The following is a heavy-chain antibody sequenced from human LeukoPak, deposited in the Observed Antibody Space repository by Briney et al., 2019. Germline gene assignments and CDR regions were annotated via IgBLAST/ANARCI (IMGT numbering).Heavy chain of an antibody. CDR2: IYPDGRT. D-gene: IGHD4-17*01. V-gene: IGHV3-53*01. CDR1: GFTVTDNY. CDR3: ARTNPVYGDYDY. J-gene: IGHJ4*02. Sequence: GGSLRLSCAVSGFTVTDNYMSWVRQAPGKGLQWVSAIYPDGRTYYADSVKGRFTISRDISRNTLLLQMNNLRADDTAVHYCARTNPVYGDYDYWGQGTLVTVSS.